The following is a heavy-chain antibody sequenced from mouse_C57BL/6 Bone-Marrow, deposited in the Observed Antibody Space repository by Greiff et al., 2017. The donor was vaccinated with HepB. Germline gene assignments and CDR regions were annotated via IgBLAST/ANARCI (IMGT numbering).Heavy chain of an antibody. CDR3: ARRLYDCYCYDYDY. CDR1: GYTFTNYW. CDR2: IYPGGGYT. D-gene: IGHD2-3*01. Sequence: QVQLQQSGAELVRPGTSVKMSCKASGYTFTNYWIGWAKQRPGHGLEWIGDIYPGGGYTTYNEKFKGKATLTADKSSSTAYMQFSSLTSEDSAIYYCARRLYDCYCYDYDYWGQGTTLTVSS. J-gene: IGHJ2*01. V-gene: IGHV1-63*01.